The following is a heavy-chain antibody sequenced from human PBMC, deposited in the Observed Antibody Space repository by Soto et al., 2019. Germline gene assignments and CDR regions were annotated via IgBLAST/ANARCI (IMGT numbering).Heavy chain of an antibody. CDR3: ARGSYGSKY. Sequence: QVQLVQSGAEVKKPGASVKLSCKASGYTFTHYAINWVRQAAGQGLEWMGWLDPNTGYTGYTQNFQDRFTMTRNTAINTAYLEVNSLRSEDTAVYYCARGSYGSKYWGQGTLVTVSS. J-gene: IGHJ4*02. D-gene: IGHD3-10*01. CDR1: GYTFTHYA. V-gene: IGHV1-8*01. CDR2: LDPNTGYT.